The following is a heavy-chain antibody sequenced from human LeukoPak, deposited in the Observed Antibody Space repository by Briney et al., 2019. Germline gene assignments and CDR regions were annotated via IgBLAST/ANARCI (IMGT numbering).Heavy chain of an antibody. Sequence: PGESLKISCEASGYFFTSYWIAWVRQMPGKGLEWMGVIYPDDSNTEYSPSFQGQVTISADRSISTAYLQWNSLKASDTAIYYCARSSYCSGGRCYSGGWFDPWGQGTLVTVSS. D-gene: IGHD2-15*01. CDR3: ARSSYCSGGRCYSGGWFDP. CDR1: GYFFTSYW. CDR2: IYPDDSNT. J-gene: IGHJ5*02. V-gene: IGHV5-51*01.